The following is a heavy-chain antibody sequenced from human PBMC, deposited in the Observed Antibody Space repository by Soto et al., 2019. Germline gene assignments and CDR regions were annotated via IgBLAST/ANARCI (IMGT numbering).Heavy chain of an antibody. CDR1: GFTFSNAW. CDR2: IKSKTDGGTT. D-gene: IGHD2-15*01. CDR3: TTGAPLGYCSGGRCYVSY. J-gene: IGHJ4*02. V-gene: IGHV3-15*01. Sequence: PGGSLRLSCAASGFTFSNAWMSWVRQAPGKGLEWVGRIKSKTDGGTTDYAAPVKGRFTISRDDSKNTLYLQMNSLKTEDTAVYYCTTGAPLGYCSGGRCYVSYLGQGNLVTVSS.